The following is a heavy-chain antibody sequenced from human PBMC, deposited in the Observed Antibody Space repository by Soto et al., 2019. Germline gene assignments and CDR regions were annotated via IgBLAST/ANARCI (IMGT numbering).Heavy chain of an antibody. CDR1: GFTFTSYA. J-gene: IGHJ4*02. Sequence: PGWSLRLSCAASGFTFTSYAMAWVRQAPGKGLEWVSQISGTGSSTYYAYCVKGRFTISRDGTRNTRYLQMNGFTVDDTALYFCAKTLRSKLSPFEWWGLGTLVTVS. CDR2: ISGTGSST. V-gene: IGHV3-23*01. CDR3: AKTLRSKLSPFEW.